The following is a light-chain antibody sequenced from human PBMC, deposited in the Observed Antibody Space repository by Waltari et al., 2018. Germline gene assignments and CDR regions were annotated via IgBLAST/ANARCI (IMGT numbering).Light chain of an antibody. CDR2: DKN. CDR1: GLRSYY. J-gene: IGLJ2*01. V-gene: IGLV3-19*01. Sequence: SSELTQDPAVSVAMGQTVTITCQGNGLRSYYASWYQQRPGQAPILIMYDKNNRPSGVPDRFSGSNSDNTASLTITGAQAEDEADYYCHSRETFSTRLFGGGTRLTV. CDR3: HSRETFSTRL.